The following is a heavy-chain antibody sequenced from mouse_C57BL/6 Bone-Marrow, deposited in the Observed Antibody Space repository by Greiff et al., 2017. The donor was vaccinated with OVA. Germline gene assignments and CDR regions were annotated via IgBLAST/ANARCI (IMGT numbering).Heavy chain of an antibody. Sequence: QVQLQQPGAELVKPGASVKLSCKASGYTFTSYWMHWVKQRPGRGLEWIGRIDPNSGGTKYNEKFKSKATLTVDKPSSTAYMQLSILTSEDSAVYYSARSYYGSSSYAMDYWGQGTSVTVSS. D-gene: IGHD1-1*01. CDR2: IDPNSGGT. CDR3: ARSYYGSSSYAMDY. J-gene: IGHJ4*01. V-gene: IGHV1-72*01. CDR1: GYTFTSYW.